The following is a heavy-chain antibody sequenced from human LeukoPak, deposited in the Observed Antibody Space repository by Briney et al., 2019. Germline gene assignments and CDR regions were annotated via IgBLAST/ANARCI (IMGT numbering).Heavy chain of an antibody. V-gene: IGHV3-23*01. CDR1: GFTFSSYA. Sequence: GGSLRLSCAASGFTFSSYAMSWVRQAPGRGLEWVSAIRGSGGSTYYADSVKGRFTISRDNSKNTLYLQMNSLRAEDTAVYYCAKIPRGDAWYYYYGMDVWGQGTTVTVSS. J-gene: IGHJ6*02. CDR2: IRGSGGST. D-gene: IGHD3-10*01. CDR3: AKIPRGDAWYYYYGMDV.